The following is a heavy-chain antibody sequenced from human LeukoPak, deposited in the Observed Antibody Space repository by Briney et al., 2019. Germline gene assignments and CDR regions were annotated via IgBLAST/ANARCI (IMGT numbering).Heavy chain of an antibody. Sequence: ASVKVSCKASGYTFIDYYIHWVRQAPGQGPEWLGWTNPLNGDTHYVERFQGRVTMTRVTSISTAYMEVSGLTSDDTAIYFCARDRITKTRGDYGMDVWGQGTTVTVSS. V-gene: IGHV1-2*02. CDR2: TNPLNGDT. CDR3: ARDRITKTRGDYGMDV. CDR1: GYTFIDYY. J-gene: IGHJ6*02. D-gene: IGHD2-8*01.